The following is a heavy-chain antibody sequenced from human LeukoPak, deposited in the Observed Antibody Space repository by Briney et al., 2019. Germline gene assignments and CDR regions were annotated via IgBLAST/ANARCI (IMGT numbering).Heavy chain of an antibody. V-gene: IGHV4-30-4*01. CDR2: IHFSGGT. CDR1: GGSISSGDYY. CDR3: ARDQPTGASYYYHGMDV. J-gene: IGHJ6*02. Sequence: SQTLSLTCTVSGGSISSGDYYWSWIRQPPGKGLEWIGYIHFSGGTYYNPSLKSRNTISIDTSKSQFSLKLSSVTAADTAVYYCARDQPTGASYYYHGMDVWGQGTTVTVSS. D-gene: IGHD1-1*01.